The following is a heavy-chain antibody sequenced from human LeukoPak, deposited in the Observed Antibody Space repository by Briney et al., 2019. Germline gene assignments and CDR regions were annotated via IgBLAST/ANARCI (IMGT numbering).Heavy chain of an antibody. V-gene: IGHV1-69*13. CDR2: IIPIFGIA. CDR1: GGTFSSYA. CDR3: ARGIAVAYPFQH. J-gene: IGHJ1*01. Sequence: ASVKVSCKASGGTFSSYAISWVRQAPGQGLEWMGRIIPIFGIANYAQKFQGRVTITADESTSTAYMELSSLRSEDTAVYYCARGIAVAYPFQHWGQGTLVTVSS. D-gene: IGHD6-19*01.